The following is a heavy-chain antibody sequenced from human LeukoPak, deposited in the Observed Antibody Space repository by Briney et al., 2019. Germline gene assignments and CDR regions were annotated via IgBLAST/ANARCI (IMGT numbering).Heavy chain of an antibody. CDR2: IKQDGSEK. Sequence: GRSLRLSCAASGFTFSTFWMSWVRQAPGKGLEWVANIKQDGSEKYYVDSVKGRFTISRGNAKNSLYLQMSSLRAEDTAVYYCARDRGSQDYWGQGTLVTVSS. J-gene: IGHJ4*02. CDR1: GFTFSTFW. D-gene: IGHD3-10*01. CDR3: ARDRGSQDY. V-gene: IGHV3-7*05.